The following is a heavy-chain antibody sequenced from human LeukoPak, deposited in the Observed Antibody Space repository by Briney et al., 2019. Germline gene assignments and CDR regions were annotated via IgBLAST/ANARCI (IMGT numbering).Heavy chain of an antibody. CDR3: ARDLTDYYELDC. V-gene: IGHV4-4*07. Sequence: SETLSLTCTVSGGSISSYYWNWIRQPAGKGLEWIGRIYTSGSTNYNPSLKSRVTMSVDTSKNQFSLNLISVTAADTAVYYCARDLTDYYELDCWGQGTLVTVSS. CDR1: GGSISSYY. CDR2: IYTSGST. J-gene: IGHJ4*02. D-gene: IGHD3-22*01.